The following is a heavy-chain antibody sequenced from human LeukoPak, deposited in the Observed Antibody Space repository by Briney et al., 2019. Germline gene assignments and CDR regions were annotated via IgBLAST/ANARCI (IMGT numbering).Heavy chain of an antibody. V-gene: IGHV3-7*01. D-gene: IGHD3-10*01. CDR1: GFTFSSYW. J-gene: IGHJ4*02. CDR3: AKDIGSYYDY. Sequence: GGSLRLSCAASGFTFSSYWMSWVRQAPGKGLEWVANIKQDGSEKYYADSVKGRFTISRDNSKNTLYLQMNSLRAEDTAVYYCAKDIGSYYDYWGQGILVTVSS. CDR2: IKQDGSEK.